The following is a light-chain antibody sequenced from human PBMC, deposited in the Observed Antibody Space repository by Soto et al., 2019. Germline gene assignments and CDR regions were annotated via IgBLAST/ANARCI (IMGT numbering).Light chain of an antibody. V-gene: IGKV2-28*01. J-gene: IGKJ3*01. CDR3: MQGLQTLPT. CDR1: QSLLHSDGYNY. CDR2: LVS. Sequence: DIVMTQSPLSLPVTPGEPASISCRSSQSLLHSDGYNYLDWYVQKPGQSPRLLIYLVSKRASGIPDRFSGSGSGTDFILKISRVEADDVGVYYCMQGLQTLPTFGPGTKVDIK.